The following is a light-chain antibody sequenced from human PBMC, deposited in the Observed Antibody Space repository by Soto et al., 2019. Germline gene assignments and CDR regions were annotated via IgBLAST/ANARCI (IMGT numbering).Light chain of an antibody. CDR1: SSNIGQNY. CDR3: GTWDSSLTAEV. V-gene: IGLV1-51*01. J-gene: IGLJ2*01. Sequence: QSVLTQPPSVSAAPGQKVSISCSGSSSNIGQNYVSWYQQLPGTAPKLLIFENYKRPSGIPDRFSGSKSGTSATLGITGLQTDDEADYYCGTWDSSLTAEVFGGGTKLTV. CDR2: ENY.